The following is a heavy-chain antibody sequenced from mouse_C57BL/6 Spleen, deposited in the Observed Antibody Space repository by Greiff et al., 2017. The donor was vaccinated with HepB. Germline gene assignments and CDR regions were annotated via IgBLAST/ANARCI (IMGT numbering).Heavy chain of an antibody. V-gene: IGHV1-5*01. D-gene: IGHD1-1*01. CDR2: IYPGNSDT. Sequence: SGTVLARPGASVKMSCKTSGYTFTSYWMHWVKQRPGQGLEWIGAIYPGNSDTSYNQKFKGKAKLTAVTSASTAYMELSSLTNEDSAVYYCTRGISKFMTTVVAPYYAMDYWGQGTSVTVSS. CDR1: GYTFTSYW. CDR3: TRGISKFMTTVVAPYYAMDY. J-gene: IGHJ4*01.